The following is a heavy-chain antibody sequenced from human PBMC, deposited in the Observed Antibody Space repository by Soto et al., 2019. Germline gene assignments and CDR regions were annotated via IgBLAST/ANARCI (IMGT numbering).Heavy chain of an antibody. Sequence: PGNGLEWVSYISSSSITIYYADSVKGRFTISRDNAKNSLYLQMNSLRAEDTAVYYCARDGADSSGCYRVLDYWGQGNLVSV. D-gene: IGHD3-22*01. CDR2: ISSSSITI. CDR3: ARDGADSSGCYRVLDY. V-gene: IGHV3-48*04. J-gene: IGHJ4*02.